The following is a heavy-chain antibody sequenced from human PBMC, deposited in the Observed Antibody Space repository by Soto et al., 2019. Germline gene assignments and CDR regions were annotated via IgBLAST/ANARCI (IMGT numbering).Heavy chain of an antibody. Sequence: VQLVQSGAEVRKPGASVKVSCKSSGDSFNDYYIHWVRQAPGQGLEWMGWINPNGGVTKYAQKFQGWVTMTRDTSIRTVYMELSRLRSDDMAIYYCARESGGATATLDYYYFYMDVWGKGTTVTVSS. D-gene: IGHD5-12*01. CDR2: INPNGGVT. J-gene: IGHJ6*03. V-gene: IGHV1-2*04. CDR3: ARESGGATATLDYYYFYMDV. CDR1: GDSFNDYY.